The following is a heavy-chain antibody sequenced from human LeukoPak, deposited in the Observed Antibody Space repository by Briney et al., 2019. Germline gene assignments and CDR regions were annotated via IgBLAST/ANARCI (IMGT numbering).Heavy chain of an antibody. V-gene: IGHV1-69*13. D-gene: IGHD2-15*01. J-gene: IGHJ6*03. Sequence: ASVKVSCKASGGTFSSYAISWVRQAPGQGLEWMGGIIPIFGTANYAQKFQGRVTITADESTSTAYMELSSLRSEDTAVYYCAVVAATPHYYYYYMDVWGKGTTVTISS. CDR1: GGTFSSYA. CDR2: IIPIFGTA. CDR3: AVVAATPHYYYYYMDV.